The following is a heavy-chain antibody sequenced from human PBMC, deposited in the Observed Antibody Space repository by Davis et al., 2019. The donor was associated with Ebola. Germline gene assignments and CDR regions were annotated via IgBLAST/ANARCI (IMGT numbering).Heavy chain of an antibody. CDR3: VRVYSGSYDP. CDR2: IKQGGDGR. V-gene: IGHV3-7*01. D-gene: IGHD1-26*01. CDR1: GFTFSSYW. J-gene: IGHJ5*02. Sequence: GESLKISCAASGFTFSSYWMSWVRQAPGKGLEWVANIKQGGDGRYYVDSVKGRFIISRDDAKNSLYLQMNSLRAEDTAVYYCVRVYSGSYDPWGQGTLVTVSS.